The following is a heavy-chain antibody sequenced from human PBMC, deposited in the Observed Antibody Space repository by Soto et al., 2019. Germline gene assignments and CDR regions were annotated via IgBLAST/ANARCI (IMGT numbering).Heavy chain of an antibody. CDR1: GGSISSYY. CDR3: ARYRREAVAGYTLDN. V-gene: IGHV4-59*01. D-gene: IGHD6-13*01. J-gene: IGHJ4*02. Sequence: SETLSLTCTVSGGSISSYYWSWIRQPPGKGLEWIGYIYYSGSTSYNPSLKSRVTISVDTSKNQFSLKLRSVTAADTAVYYCARYRREAVAGYTLDNWGQGILVTVSS. CDR2: IYYSGST.